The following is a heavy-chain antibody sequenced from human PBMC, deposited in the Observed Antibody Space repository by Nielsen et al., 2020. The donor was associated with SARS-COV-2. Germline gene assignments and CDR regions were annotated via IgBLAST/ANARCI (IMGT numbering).Heavy chain of an antibody. J-gene: IGHJ5*02. CDR3: ARGTQWDCSGGSCYSYWFDP. V-gene: IGHV4-59*01. D-gene: IGHD2-15*01. CDR2: IYYIGRI. CDR1: GGSISSYY. Sequence: GSLRLSCTVSGGSISSYYWSWFRKPPGKGLDWIGYIYYIGRINYNPSLKSRVTISVDTSKNQFSLRLSSVTAADTAVYYCARGTQWDCSGGSCYSYWFDPWGQGTLVTVSS.